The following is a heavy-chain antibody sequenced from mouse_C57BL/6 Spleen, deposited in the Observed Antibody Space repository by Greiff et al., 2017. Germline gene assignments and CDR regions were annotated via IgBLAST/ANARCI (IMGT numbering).Heavy chain of an antibody. Sequence: EVQLVESGGGLVKPGGSLKLSCAASGFTFSSYAMSWVRQTPEKRLEWVATISDGGSYTYYPDNVKGRFTISRDNAKNNLYLQMSHLKSEDTAMYYCARDQDYYGSSYWFAYWGQGTLVTVSA. CDR3: ARDQDYYGSSYWFAY. D-gene: IGHD1-1*01. CDR1: GFTFSSYA. J-gene: IGHJ3*01. V-gene: IGHV5-4*01. CDR2: ISDGGSYT.